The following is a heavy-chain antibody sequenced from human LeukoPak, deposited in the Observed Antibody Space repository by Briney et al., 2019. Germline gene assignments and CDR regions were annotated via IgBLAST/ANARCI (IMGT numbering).Heavy chain of an antibody. J-gene: IGHJ3*02. V-gene: IGHV3-48*01. D-gene: IGHD3-10*01. Sequence: QSGGSLRLSCAASGFTFTTYSMNWVRQAPGKGLEWVSYISSSSSTIYYADSVKGRFTISRDNAKNSLYLQMNSLRAEDTALYFCARDTHYYGSGSPAFDIWGQGTMVTVSS. CDR3: ARDTHYYGSGSPAFDI. CDR2: ISSSSSTI. CDR1: GFTFTTYS.